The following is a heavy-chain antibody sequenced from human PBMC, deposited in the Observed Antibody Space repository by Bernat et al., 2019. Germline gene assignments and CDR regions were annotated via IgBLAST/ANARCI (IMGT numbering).Heavy chain of an antibody. Sequence: QVQLQESVTGLVKPSETLSFTCTVSGGSISSYYWSWIRQPPGKALEWIGYIYYSGSTNYKPSNKSRVTMSVDRSKNQFSLKLSSVTAEDTAVYYCARLNGVFDYWGQGTLVTVSS. D-gene: IGHD2-8*01. CDR1: GGSISSYY. J-gene: IGHJ4*02. CDR2: IYYSGST. CDR3: ARLNGVFDY. V-gene: IGHV4-59*08.